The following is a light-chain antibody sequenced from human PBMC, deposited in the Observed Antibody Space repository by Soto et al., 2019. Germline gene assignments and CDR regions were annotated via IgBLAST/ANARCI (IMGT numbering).Light chain of an antibody. CDR2: DAS. CDR3: HQYNSWRPGT. Sequence: EIVLTQSPGTLSFSQGERSTLSCRASQSVSSKLLAWYQQKPGQAPRLLISDASTRATGIPARFSGSGSGTEFTLTISSLKSADFALYYCHQYNSWRPGTFGQGTKVDIK. CDR1: QSVSSK. V-gene: IGKV3-15*01. J-gene: IGKJ1*01.